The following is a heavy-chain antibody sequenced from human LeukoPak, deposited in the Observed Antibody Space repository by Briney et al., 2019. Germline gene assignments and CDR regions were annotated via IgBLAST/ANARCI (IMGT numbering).Heavy chain of an antibody. J-gene: IGHJ4*02. D-gene: IGHD1-26*01. Sequence: PGGSLRLSCAASGFTFSSYGMHWVRQAPGKGLEWVAVISYDGSNKYYADSVKGRFTISRDNSKNTLYLQMNSLRAEDTAVYYCAKDYGVGALDYWGQGTLVTVSS. V-gene: IGHV3-30*18. CDR3: AKDYGVGALDY. CDR1: GFTFSSYG. CDR2: ISYDGSNK.